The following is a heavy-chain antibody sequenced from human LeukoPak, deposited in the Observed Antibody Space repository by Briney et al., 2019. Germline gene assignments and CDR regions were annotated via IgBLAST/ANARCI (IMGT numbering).Heavy chain of an antibody. CDR3: ARGDGSGSGRWFDP. V-gene: IGHV4-30-2*01. CDR1: GASVSSGTYS. J-gene: IGHJ5*02. CDR2: IYHTGST. Sequence: SETLSLTCTVSGASVSSGTYSWSWIRQPPGEGLEWIGYIYHTGSTYYNPSLKGRVTISVDRSKNQFSLNLNFVTAADTALYYCARGDGSGSGRWFDPWGQGTLITVSS. D-gene: IGHD3-10*01.